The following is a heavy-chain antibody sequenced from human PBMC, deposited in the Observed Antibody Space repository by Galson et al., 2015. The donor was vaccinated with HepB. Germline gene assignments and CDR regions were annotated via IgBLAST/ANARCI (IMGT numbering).Heavy chain of an antibody. V-gene: IGHV4-59*08. CDR3: AGSPNAPYYDGSGHYSKWPGAFDI. Sequence: SETLSLTCAVYGGSFSGYYWSWVRQAPGKGLEWIGYIYYSDITNYNPSLKSRVTISLDTSKNQFSLKLSSVTAADTALYYCAGSPNAPYYDGSGHYSKWPGAFDIWGQGTVVTVSS. D-gene: IGHD3-22*01. CDR2: IYYSDIT. J-gene: IGHJ3*02. CDR1: GGSFSGYY.